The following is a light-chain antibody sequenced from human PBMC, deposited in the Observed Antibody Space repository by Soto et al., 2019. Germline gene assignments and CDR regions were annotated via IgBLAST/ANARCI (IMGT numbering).Light chain of an antibody. V-gene: IGKV1-5*03. CDR1: QSISTW. CDR3: QKYNSYPWT. CDR2: KVS. J-gene: IGKJ1*01. Sequence: DIQMTQSPSTLSASVGDRVTITCRASQSISTWLAWYQQKPGKAPKLLIYKVSILESGVPSRFSGSGSGTEVTLTISSLQPDDFATYYCQKYNSYPWTFGQGTKVEIK.